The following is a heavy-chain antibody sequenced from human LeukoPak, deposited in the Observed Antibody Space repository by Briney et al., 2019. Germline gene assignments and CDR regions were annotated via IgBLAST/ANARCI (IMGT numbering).Heavy chain of an antibody. Sequence: GGSLRLSCAASGFTVSNNYLHWVRQAPGKLLPSASVNYTGGTTYHANSVKGRFNISRDSSKNTMYLQMNSRSVEDTAMYYCERDVGPWGQGTLVTVS. CDR3: ERDVGP. CDR1: GFTVSNNY. V-gene: IGHV3-53*01. J-gene: IGHJ5*02. CDR2: NYTGGTT.